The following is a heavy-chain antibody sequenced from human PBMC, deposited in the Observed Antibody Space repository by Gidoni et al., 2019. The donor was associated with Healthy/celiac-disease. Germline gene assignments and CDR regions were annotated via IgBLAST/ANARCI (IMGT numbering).Heavy chain of an antibody. CDR1: GFTVSSNY. CDR3: ARILRWNYDYYWYFDL. J-gene: IGHJ2*01. D-gene: IGHD1-7*01. CDR2: IYSGGST. V-gene: IGHV3-53*04. Sequence: EVQLVESGGALVQPGGSLRLSCAASGFTVSSNYMSWVRQAPGKGLEWVSVIYSGGSTYYADSVKGRFTISRHNSKNTLYLQMNSLRAEDTAVYYCARILRWNYDYYWYFDLWGRGTLVTVSS.